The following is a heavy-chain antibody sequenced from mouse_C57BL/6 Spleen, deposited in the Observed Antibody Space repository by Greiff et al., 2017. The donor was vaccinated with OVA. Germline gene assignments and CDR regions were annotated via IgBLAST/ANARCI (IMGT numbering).Heavy chain of an antibody. J-gene: IGHJ1*03. V-gene: IGHV1-64*01. CDR2: IHPNSGST. CDR1: GYTFTCYW. CDR3: ARPYYGSSYEYCDV. D-gene: IGHD1-1*01. Sequence: QVHVKQSGAELVKPGASVKLSCKASGYTFTCYWMHWVKQRPGQGLEWIGMIHPNSGSTNYNEKFKSKATLTVDKSSSTAYMQISSLTSEDAAVYYCARPYYGSSYEYCDVWGTGTTVTVSS.